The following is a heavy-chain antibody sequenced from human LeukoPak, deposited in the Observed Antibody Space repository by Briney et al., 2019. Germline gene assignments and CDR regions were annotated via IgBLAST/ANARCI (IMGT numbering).Heavy chain of an antibody. D-gene: IGHD2-2*01. CDR1: GGTFSSYA. CDR2: IIPIFGTA. Sequence: ASVKVSYKASGGTFSSYAISWVRQAPGQGLEWMGGIIPIFGTANYAQKFQGRVTITADESTSTSYMELSSLRSEDTAVYYCARERGGYCSSTSCYGTYYYYGMDVWGRGTTVTVSS. J-gene: IGHJ6*02. V-gene: IGHV1-69*13. CDR3: ARERGGYCSSTSCYGTYYYYGMDV.